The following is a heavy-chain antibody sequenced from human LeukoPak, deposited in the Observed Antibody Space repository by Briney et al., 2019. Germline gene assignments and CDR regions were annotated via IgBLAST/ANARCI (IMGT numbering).Heavy chain of an antibody. J-gene: IGHJ4*02. V-gene: IGHV4-4*07. CDR1: GVSISSYS. Sequence: SETLSLTCTVSGVSISSYSWSWFRQPAGKGLEWIGHTHASGNSNYSPSLKSRVSMLVDTSKNQFSLKLSSVTAADTAVYYCASASPAADYWGQGTLVTVSS. D-gene: IGHD2-2*01. CDR3: ASASPAADY. CDR2: THASGNS.